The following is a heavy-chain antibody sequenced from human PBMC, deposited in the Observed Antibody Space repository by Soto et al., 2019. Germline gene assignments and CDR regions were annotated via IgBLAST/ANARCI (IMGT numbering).Heavy chain of an antibody. Sequence: SETLSLTCAVAGGSVNGYFGSWILQLPGKGLGWIGEISHSGSTNYNSALRSRVTMSVDTSKNHFSLKLTSVTAADTAIYYCARGKFWSADFDCWGQGTQVTVSS. CDR1: GGSVNGYF. CDR3: ARGKFWSADFDC. V-gene: IGHV4-34*01. CDR2: ISHSGST. D-gene: IGHD3-3*01. J-gene: IGHJ4*02.